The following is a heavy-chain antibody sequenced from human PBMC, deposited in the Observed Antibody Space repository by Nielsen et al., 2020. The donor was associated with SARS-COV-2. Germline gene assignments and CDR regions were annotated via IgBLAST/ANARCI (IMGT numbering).Heavy chain of an antibody. CDR1: GGSFSDYY. D-gene: IGHD1-26*01. Sequence: SETLSLTCAVYGGSFSDYYWSWIRQPPGKGLEWIGEINHSGSTNYNPSLKSRVTISVDTSKNQFSLKLSSVTAADTAVYYCARVIRGGSYYEAYYYYGMDVWGQGTTVTVSS. CDR2: INHSGST. J-gene: IGHJ6*02. CDR3: ARVIRGGSYYEAYYYYGMDV. V-gene: IGHV4-34*01.